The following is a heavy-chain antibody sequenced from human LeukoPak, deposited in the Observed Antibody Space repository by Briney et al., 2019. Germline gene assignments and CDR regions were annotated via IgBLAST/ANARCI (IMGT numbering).Heavy chain of an antibody. D-gene: IGHD6-13*01. Sequence: SETLSLTCAVYGGSFSGYYWSWIRQPPGKGLEWIGEINHSGSTNYNPSLKSRVTISVDTSKNQFSLKLSSVTAADTAVYYCARGGGSWGIDPWGQGTLVTVPS. J-gene: IGHJ5*02. CDR1: GGSFSGYY. CDR2: INHSGST. CDR3: ARGGGSWGIDP. V-gene: IGHV4-34*01.